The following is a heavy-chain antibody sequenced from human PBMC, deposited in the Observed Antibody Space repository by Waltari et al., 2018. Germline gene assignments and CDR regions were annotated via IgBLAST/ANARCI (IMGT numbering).Heavy chain of an antibody. CDR2: IIPIFGTA. Sequence: QVQLVQSGAEVKKPGSSVKVSCKASGGTFSSYAISWVRQAPGQGLEWMGRIIPIFGTANYAQKVQGRVTITADKSTSTAYMELSSLRSEDTAVYYCASQYCSGGSCYRSFDPWGLGTLVTVSS. V-gene: IGHV1-69*08. D-gene: IGHD2-15*01. J-gene: IGHJ5*02. CDR1: GGTFSSYA. CDR3: ASQYCSGGSCYRSFDP.